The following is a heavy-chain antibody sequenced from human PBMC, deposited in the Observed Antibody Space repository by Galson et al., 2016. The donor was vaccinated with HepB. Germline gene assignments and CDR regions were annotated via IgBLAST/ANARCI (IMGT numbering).Heavy chain of an antibody. CDR1: GYSLTSYW. D-gene: IGHD3-10*01. Sequence: QSGAEVKKPGESLKISCKGSGYSLTSYWIGWVRQMPGKGLEWMGIIYPGDSDTRYSPSFQGQVTISVDKSISTAYLQWSSLKASDTARYYCASLGLGWEFLSYYYGMDVWGQGTPVIVSS. J-gene: IGHJ6*02. CDR2: IYPGDSDT. CDR3: ASLGLGWEFLSYYYGMDV. V-gene: IGHV5-51*01.